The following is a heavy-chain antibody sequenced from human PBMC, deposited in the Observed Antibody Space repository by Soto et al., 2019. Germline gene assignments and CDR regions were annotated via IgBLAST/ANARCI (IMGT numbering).Heavy chain of an antibody. D-gene: IGHD2-15*01. Sequence: PGGSLRLSCTSYDFNFSDYDMHWVRQAAGKGLAWVSTIGVARDPYYTGSVKGRFTISRETARNSMFLQMNSVTVGDTAVYYCARAYTGRLPRRADYYYALDVWGQGTQVTVSS. V-gene: IGHV3-13*05. CDR1: DFNFSDYD. CDR3: ARAYTGRLPRRADYYYALDV. CDR2: IGVARDP. J-gene: IGHJ6*01.